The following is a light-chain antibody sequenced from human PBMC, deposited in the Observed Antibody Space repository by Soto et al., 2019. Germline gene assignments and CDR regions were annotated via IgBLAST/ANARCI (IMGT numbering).Light chain of an antibody. CDR2: AAS. CDR1: QSVSSYY. Sequence: ETVLTQSPGTLFLSPGERATLSCRASQSVSSYYLAWYQQKPGQALRLLIYAASSRATGIPDRFSGGGSGTDFTLTISRLEPEDFAVYYCQQCGGSPWTFGQGTKVDI. V-gene: IGKV3-20*01. J-gene: IGKJ1*01. CDR3: QQCGGSPWT.